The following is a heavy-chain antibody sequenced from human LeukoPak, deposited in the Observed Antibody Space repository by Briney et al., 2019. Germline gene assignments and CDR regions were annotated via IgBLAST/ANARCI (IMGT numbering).Heavy chain of an antibody. CDR3: VRGEEIVVVTAIGY. CDR1: GFTFSDYY. D-gene: IGHD2-21*02. Sequence: GGSLRLSCAASGFTFSDYYMSWIRQAPWKGLEWLSYISSSSTYTKYADSVKGRFTISRDNAKNSLYLQMNSLRAEDTAVYYCVRGEEIVVVTAIGYWGQGTLVTVSS. CDR2: ISSSSTYT. V-gene: IGHV3-11*05. J-gene: IGHJ4*02.